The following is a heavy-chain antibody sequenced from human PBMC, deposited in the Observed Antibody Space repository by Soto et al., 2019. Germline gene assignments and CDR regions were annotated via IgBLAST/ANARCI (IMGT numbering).Heavy chain of an antibody. CDR1: GYRFTSYG. CDR2: ISAYNGDT. Sequence: ASVKVSCKTSGYRFTSYGISWARQAPGQGLEWMGWISAYNGDTNYTQKLQGRVTMTTDTSTSIAYMEVRSLRSDDTAVYYCARGTHGSDTYSFGYWCDSWGQGTLVTSPQ. J-gene: IGHJ5*01. V-gene: IGHV1-18*01. D-gene: IGHD3-10*01. CDR3: ARGTHGSDTYSFGYWCDS.